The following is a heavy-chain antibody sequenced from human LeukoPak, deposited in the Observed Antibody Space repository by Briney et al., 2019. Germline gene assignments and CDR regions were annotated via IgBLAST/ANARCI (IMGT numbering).Heavy chain of an antibody. D-gene: IGHD3-10*01. CDR3: ARDRFGELGDY. CDR1: GYSFTSNY. Sequence: ASVKVSCKASGYSFTSNYIHWVRQAPGQGLEWMGMIYPRDGSTSYAQRFQNRVTVTRDTSTSTVHMELRSLRSDDTAVYYCARDRFGELGDYWGQGTLVTVSS. V-gene: IGHV1-46*01. CDR2: IYPRDGST. J-gene: IGHJ4*02.